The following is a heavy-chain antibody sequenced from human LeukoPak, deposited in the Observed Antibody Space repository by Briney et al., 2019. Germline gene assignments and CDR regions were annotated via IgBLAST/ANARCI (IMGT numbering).Heavy chain of an antibody. J-gene: IGHJ5*02. Sequence: ASVKVSCKASGYTFTGYYMHWVRQAPGQGLEWMGWINANSGGTNYAQKFQGRVTMTRDTSSSTAYMELSSLRSEDTAVYYCAKQWRTGWFDPWGQGTLVTVSS. CDR3: AKQWRTGWFDP. V-gene: IGHV1-2*02. CDR2: INANSGGT. CDR1: GYTFTGYY. D-gene: IGHD3/OR15-3a*01.